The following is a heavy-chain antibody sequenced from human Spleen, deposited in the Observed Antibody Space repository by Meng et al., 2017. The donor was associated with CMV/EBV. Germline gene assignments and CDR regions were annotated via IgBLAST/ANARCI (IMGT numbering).Heavy chain of an antibody. CDR2: IIPIFGSP. J-gene: IGHJ4*02. V-gene: IGHV1-69*05. Sequence: TFERHALGWVRQAPGQGLEWMGGIIPIFGSPNYAQKFQGRLTISTDESTTTAYLDLTSLTSDDTAVYYCAGGSPQAGGEQPTRGFDFWGQGTLVTVSS. CDR1: TFERHA. D-gene: IGHD3-10*01. CDR3: AGGSPQAGGEQPTRGFDF.